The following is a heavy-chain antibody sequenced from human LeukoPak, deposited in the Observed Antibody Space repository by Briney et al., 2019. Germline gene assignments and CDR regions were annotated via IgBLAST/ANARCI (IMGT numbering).Heavy chain of an antibody. Sequence: GGSLRLSSVASGFSFSSYGMTWVRQAPGKGLEWVSSISGGGGSTNSADSVKGRFTISRDNSKNTLYLQMNSLRAEDTAVYYCAKSSYYDSSGYYREYYFDYWGQGTLVTVSS. D-gene: IGHD3-22*01. CDR1: GFSFSSYG. J-gene: IGHJ4*02. CDR2: ISGGGGST. CDR3: AKSSYYDSSGYYREYYFDY. V-gene: IGHV3-23*01.